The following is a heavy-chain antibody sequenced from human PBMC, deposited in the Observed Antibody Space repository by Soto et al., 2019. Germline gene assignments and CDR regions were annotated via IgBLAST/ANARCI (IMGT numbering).Heavy chain of an antibody. J-gene: IGHJ4*02. D-gene: IGHD3-10*01. Sequence: SETLSLTCTVSGASISRYYWSWIRLSPGKGLEWIGYLYNTGSTIYNPSLKSRVTISVDASRSQFSLKLNSVTDADTAVYYCARHYGSGSYPLDYWGRGTPVTVSS. V-gene: IGHV4-59*08. CDR1: GASISRYY. CDR2: LYNTGST. CDR3: ARHYGSGSYPLDY.